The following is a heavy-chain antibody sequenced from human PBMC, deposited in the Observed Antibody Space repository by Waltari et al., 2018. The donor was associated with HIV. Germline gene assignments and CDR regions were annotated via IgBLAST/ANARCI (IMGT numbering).Heavy chain of an antibody. V-gene: IGHV1-3*01. CDR3: ARGPSYYYDNSGYSDY. CDR2: INACNGNP. Sequence: QAQLGQSGGEAKKPGASVKVSCKASGYTFTSYALHWVRRAPGQRPEWLGWINACNGNPKYSQKLQGRVPITRDTSASTAYTALSSLRSEDTAVYYCARGPSYYYDNSGYSDYWGQGTLVTVSS. J-gene: IGHJ4*02. CDR1: GYTFTSYA. D-gene: IGHD3-22*01.